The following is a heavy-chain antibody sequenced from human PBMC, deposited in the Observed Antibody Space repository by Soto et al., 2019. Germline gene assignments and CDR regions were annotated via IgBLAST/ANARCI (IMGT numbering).Heavy chain of an antibody. V-gene: IGHV5-51*01. CDR3: AKTDGYEVEY. Sequence: GESLKISCKGSGYSFVSYWIAWVRQLPGKGLEWMGRIYPGDSDTTYSPSIQGQVTISADKSSTTVYLQWNNLKASDTAMYYCAKTDGYEVEYWGQGTQVTVSS. J-gene: IGHJ4*02. CDR2: IYPGDSDT. D-gene: IGHD5-18*01. CDR1: GYSFVSYW.